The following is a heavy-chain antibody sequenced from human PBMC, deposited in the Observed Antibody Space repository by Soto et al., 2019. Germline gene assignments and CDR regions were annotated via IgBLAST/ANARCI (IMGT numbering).Heavy chain of an antibody. D-gene: IGHD3-16*01. V-gene: IGHV4-38-2*01. Sequence: PSETLSLTCAVSGYSISSGYYWGWIRQSPGKGLEWIGSTSHSGSTYYNPSLKSRVTISADTSKNQFSLHLMSVTAADTAVYYCARSPLGYDYVRQTWREVGDSFDIWGRGTLVTVSS. CDR3: ARSPLGYDYVRQTWREVGDSFDI. CDR2: TSHSGST. J-gene: IGHJ3*02. CDR1: GYSISSGYY.